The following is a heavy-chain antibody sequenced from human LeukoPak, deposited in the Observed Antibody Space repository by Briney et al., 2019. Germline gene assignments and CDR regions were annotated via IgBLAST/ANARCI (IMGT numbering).Heavy chain of an antibody. CDR3: ARCGSSSYYYYYMDV. J-gene: IGHJ6*03. V-gene: IGHV3-11*04. CDR1: GFTFSDYY. CDR2: ISSSGSTI. D-gene: IGHD6-13*01. Sequence: PGGSLRLSCAASGFTFSDYYMSWIRQAPGKGLEWVPYISSSGSTIYYADSVKGRFTISRDNAKNSLYLQMNSLRAEDTAVYYCARCGSSSYYYYYMDVWGKGTTVTVSS.